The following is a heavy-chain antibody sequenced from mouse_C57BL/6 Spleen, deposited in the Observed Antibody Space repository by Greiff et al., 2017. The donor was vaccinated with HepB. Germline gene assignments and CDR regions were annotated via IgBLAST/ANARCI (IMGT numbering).Heavy chain of an antibody. V-gene: IGHV1-18*01. CDR3: ARWGLYYDY. CDR2: INPNNGGT. CDR1: GYKFTDYN. J-gene: IGHJ2*01. Sequence: VQLQQSGPELVKPGASVKIPCKASGYKFTDYNMDWVKQSHGKSLEWIGDINPNNGGTIYNQKFKGKATVTVDKSSSTAYMELRSLTSEDTAVYYCARWGLYYDYWGTGTTLTVSS.